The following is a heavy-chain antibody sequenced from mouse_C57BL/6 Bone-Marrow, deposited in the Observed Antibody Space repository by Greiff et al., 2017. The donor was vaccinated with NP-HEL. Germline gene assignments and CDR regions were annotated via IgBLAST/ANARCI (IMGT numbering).Heavy chain of an antibody. CDR1: GYTFTSYW. J-gene: IGHJ2*01. Sequence: QVQLQQPGAELVRPGTSVKLSCKASGYTFTSYWMHWVKQRPGQGLEWIGVIDPSDSYTNYNQKFKGKATLTVDTSSSTAYMQLSSLTSEDSAVYYCAKLTGSHFDYWGQGTTLTVSS. CDR3: AKLTGSHFDY. V-gene: IGHV1-59*01. D-gene: IGHD4-1*01. CDR2: IDPSDSYT.